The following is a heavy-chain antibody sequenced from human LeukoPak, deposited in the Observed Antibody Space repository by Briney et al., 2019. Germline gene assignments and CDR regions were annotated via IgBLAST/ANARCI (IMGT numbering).Heavy chain of an antibody. CDR1: GGSISSYY. J-gene: IGHJ4*02. CDR3: ARGPPDYDILTGYYNFDY. V-gene: IGHV4-59*01. D-gene: IGHD3-9*01. CDR2: IYYSGST. Sequence: PSETLSLTCTVSGGSISSYYWSWIRQPPGKGLAWIGYIYYSGSTNYNPSLKSRVTISVDTSKNQFSLKLSSVTAADTAVYYCARGPPDYDILTGYYNFDYWGQGTLVTVSS.